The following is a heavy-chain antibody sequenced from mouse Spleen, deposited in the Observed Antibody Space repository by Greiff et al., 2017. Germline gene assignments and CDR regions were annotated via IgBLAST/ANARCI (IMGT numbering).Heavy chain of an antibody. V-gene: IGHV5-17*01. CDR3: ARGIYYGNYDAMDY. CDR1: GFTFSDYG. D-gene: IGHD2-1*01. J-gene: IGHJ4*01. Sequence: EVQRVESGGGLVKPGGSLKLSCAASGFTFSDYGMHWVRQAPEKGLEWVAYISSGSSTIYYADTVKGRFTISRDNAKNTLFLQMTSLRSEDTAMYYCARGIYYGNYDAMDYWGQGTSVTVSS. CDR2: ISSGSSTI.